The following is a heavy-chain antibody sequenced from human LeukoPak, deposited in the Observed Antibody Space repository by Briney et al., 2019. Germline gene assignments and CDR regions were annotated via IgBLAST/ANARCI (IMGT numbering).Heavy chain of an antibody. CDR3: ARLYCSSTSCHLGVDY. D-gene: IGHD2-2*01. CDR1: GGSISSYY. CDR2: IYTSGST. V-gene: IGHV4-4*09. Sequence: NTSETLSLTCTVSGGSISSYYWSWIRQPPGKGLEWIGYIYTSGSTNYNPSLKSRVTISVGTSKNQFSLKLSSVTAADTAVYYCARLYCSSTSCHLGVDYWGQGTLVTVSS. J-gene: IGHJ4*02.